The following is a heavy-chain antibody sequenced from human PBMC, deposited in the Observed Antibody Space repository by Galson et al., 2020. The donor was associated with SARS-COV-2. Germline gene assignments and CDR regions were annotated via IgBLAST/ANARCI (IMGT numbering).Heavy chain of an antibody. J-gene: IGHJ4*02. CDR1: GFTFDDYA. V-gene: IGHV3-9*01. D-gene: IGHD6-6*01. CDR3: AKGRVSSTWVFDY. CDR2: ISWNSGSI. Sequence: SLKISCAASGFTFDDYAMHWVRQAPGKGLEWVSGISWNSGSIGYADSVKGRFTISRDNAKNSLYLQMNSLRAEDTALYYCAKGRVSSTWVFDYWGQGTLVTVSS.